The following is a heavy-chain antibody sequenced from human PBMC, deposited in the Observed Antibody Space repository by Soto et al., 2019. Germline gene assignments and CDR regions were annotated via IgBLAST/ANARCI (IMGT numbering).Heavy chain of an antibody. D-gene: IGHD3-10*01. J-gene: IGHJ4*01. CDR3: ARDSGYGSGNSVNHYLDY. CDR2: IKSDDSES. CDR1: AFTLGYYW. Sequence: GRSLRLSCERSAFTLGYYWTSWVRQAPGKVLEWVATIKSDDSESKYVDCVRGRFTLSRDNSKRSVFLQMDSLRAEDTGVYYCARDSGYGSGNSVNHYLDYWGHGTLVTVSS. V-gene: IGHV3-7*01.